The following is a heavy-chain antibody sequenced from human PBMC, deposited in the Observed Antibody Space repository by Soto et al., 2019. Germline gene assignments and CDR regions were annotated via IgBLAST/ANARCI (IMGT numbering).Heavy chain of an antibody. CDR2: IIPIFGTA. D-gene: IGHD3-22*01. V-gene: IGHV1-69*13. CDR3: ARERLDYYDSSGSPFDY. J-gene: IGHJ4*02. Sequence: GASVKVSCKASGGTFSSYAISWVRQAPGQGLEWMGGIIPIFGTANYAQKFQGRVTITADESTSTAYMELSSLRSEDTAVYYCARERLDYYDSSGSPFDYWGQGTLVTFSS. CDR1: GGTFSSYA.